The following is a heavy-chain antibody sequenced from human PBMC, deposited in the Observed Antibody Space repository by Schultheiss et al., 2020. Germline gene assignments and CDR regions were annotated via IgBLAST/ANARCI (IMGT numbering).Heavy chain of an antibody. Sequence: GGSLRLSCAASGFTFSSYAMHWVRQAPGKGLEWVAVISYDGSNKYYADSVKGRFTISRDNIKNTLYLQMNSLRAEDTAVYYCARDRIPTPPNYYYYYGMDVWGQGTTVTVSS. CDR3: ARDRIPTPPNYYYYYGMDV. V-gene: IGHV3-30*04. J-gene: IGHJ6*02. CDR2: ISYDGSNK. CDR1: GFTFSSYA.